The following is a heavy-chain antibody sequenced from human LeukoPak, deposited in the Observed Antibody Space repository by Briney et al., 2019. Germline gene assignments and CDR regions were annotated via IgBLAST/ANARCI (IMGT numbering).Heavy chain of an antibody. CDR2: ISGSNSYT. D-gene: IGHD3-22*01. J-gene: IGHJ4*02. CDR1: GFTFSDYY. CDR3: ARGYYDSSGYSCPFDY. V-gene: IGHV3-11*05. Sequence: PGGSLRLSCAASGFTFSDYYMSWIRQAPGKGLEWVSYISGSNSYTNYADSVKGRFTISRDNAKNSLYLQMNSLRAEDTAVYYCARGYYDSSGYSCPFDYWGQGTLVTVSS.